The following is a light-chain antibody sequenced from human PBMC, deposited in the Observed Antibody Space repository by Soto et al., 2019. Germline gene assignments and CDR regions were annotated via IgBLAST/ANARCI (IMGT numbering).Light chain of an antibody. CDR2: EVR. CDR1: SSDVGGHDY. Sequence: QSVLTQPASVSGSPGQSITISCTGTSSDVGGHDYVSWYQQHPGKAPKLITYEVRNRPSGVSNRFSGSKSGNTASLTISGLQAEDEADYYCGSYSSTTLVFGAGTKVTVL. J-gene: IGLJ1*01. V-gene: IGLV2-14*01. CDR3: GSYSSTTLV.